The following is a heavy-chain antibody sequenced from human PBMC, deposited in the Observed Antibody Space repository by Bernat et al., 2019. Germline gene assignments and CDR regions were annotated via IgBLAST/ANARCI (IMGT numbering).Heavy chain of an antibody. CDR2: IYWDDDK. J-gene: IGHJ3*02. D-gene: IGHD1-26*01. V-gene: IGHV2-5*02. Sequence: QITLKESGPTLVKPTQTLTLTCTFSGFSLCTSGVGVGWIRQPPGKALEWLALIYWDDDKRYSPSLKSRLTITKDTSKNQVVLTMTNMDPVDTATYYCAHRRISGSTTGRGAFDIWGQGTMVTVSS. CDR3: AHRRISGSTTGRGAFDI. CDR1: GFSLCTSGVG.